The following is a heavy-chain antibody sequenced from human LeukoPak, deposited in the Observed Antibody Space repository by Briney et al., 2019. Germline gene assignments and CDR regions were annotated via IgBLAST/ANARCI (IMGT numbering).Heavy chain of an antibody. CDR1: GGSISSSSYY. CDR3: ARDLELLWFGELSDVFDI. J-gene: IGHJ3*02. CDR2: IYYSGST. V-gene: IGHV4-39*02. D-gene: IGHD3-10*01. Sequence: SETLSLTCTVSGGSISSSSYYWDWIRQPPGKGLEWIGSIYYSGSTYYNPSLKSRVTISVDTSKNQFSLKPSSVTAADTAVYYCARDLELLWFGELSDVFDIWGQGTMVTVSS.